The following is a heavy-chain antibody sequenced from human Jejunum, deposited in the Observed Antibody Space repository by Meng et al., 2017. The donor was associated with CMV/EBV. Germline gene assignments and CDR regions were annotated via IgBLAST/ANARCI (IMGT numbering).Heavy chain of an antibody. Sequence: VRLQDSGPGMVTLSETRSLTCTVSGGSISTYYWTWIRQPAGKGLEWIGRIYTSGSTHYNPSLKSRVTMSVDTSKNQFSLKLSSVTAADTAVYYCARENSGYDYWGQGTLVTVSS. CDR2: IYTSGST. J-gene: IGHJ4*02. CDR1: GGSISTYY. D-gene: IGHD5-12*01. CDR3: ARENSGYDY. V-gene: IGHV4-4*07.